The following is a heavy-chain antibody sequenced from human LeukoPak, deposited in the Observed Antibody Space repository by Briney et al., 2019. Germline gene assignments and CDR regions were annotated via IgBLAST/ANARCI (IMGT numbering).Heavy chain of an antibody. V-gene: IGHV4-59*01. Sequence: SETLSLTCTVSGGSISSYYWNWIRQPPGKGLEWIGYIYNSGSTNNNPSLNGRGTISIDTSKKQFSLKLSSVTAADTAVYYCARETPYGSGSYPFDYWGQGILVTVSS. CDR3: ARETPYGSGSYPFDY. J-gene: IGHJ4*02. CDR2: IYNSGST. CDR1: GGSISSYY. D-gene: IGHD3-10*01.